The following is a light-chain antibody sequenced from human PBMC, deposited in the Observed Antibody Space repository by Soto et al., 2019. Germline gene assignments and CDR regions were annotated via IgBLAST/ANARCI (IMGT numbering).Light chain of an antibody. CDR2: DVS. V-gene: IGLV2-11*01. CDR1: SSDVGTYNY. J-gene: IGLJ1*01. CDR3: CSYAGSYTYV. Sequence: QSALTQPRSVSGSPGQSVTISSTGTSSDVGTYNYVSWYQQHPGKAPKLMIYDVSKQHSGVPDRCSGSKSGNTASLTISGLQAEDEADYYCCSYAGSYTYVFGTGTKVTVL.